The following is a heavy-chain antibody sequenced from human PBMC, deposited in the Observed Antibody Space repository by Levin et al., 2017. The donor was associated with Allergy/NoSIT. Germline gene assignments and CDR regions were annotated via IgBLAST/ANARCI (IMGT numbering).Heavy chain of an antibody. CDR3: ARYCSSTSCHYYYYYGMDV. V-gene: IGHV1-8*01. J-gene: IGHJ6*02. CDR2: MNPNSGNT. CDR1: GYTFTSYD. D-gene: IGHD2-2*01. Sequence: GESLKISCKASGYTFTSYDINWVRQATGQGLEWMGWMNPNSGNTGYAQKFQGRVTMTRNTSISTAYMELSSLRSEDTAVYYCARYCSSTSCHYYYYYGMDVWGQGTTVTVSS.